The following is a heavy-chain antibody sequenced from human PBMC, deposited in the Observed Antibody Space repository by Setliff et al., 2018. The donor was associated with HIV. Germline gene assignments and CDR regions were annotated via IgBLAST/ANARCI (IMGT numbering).Heavy chain of an antibody. CDR3: ARHVSGYSGYDEGLDYYYMDV. Sequence: SETLSLTCAVYGGSFTGYYWAWIRQPPGKGLEWIGEINHSGSADYSPSLKSRVTISIDTSKNQFSLKLSSVTAADTAVYYCARHVSGYSGYDEGLDYYYMDVWGKGTTVTVSS. CDR2: INHSGSA. J-gene: IGHJ6*03. V-gene: IGHV4-34*01. CDR1: GGSFTGYY. D-gene: IGHD5-12*01.